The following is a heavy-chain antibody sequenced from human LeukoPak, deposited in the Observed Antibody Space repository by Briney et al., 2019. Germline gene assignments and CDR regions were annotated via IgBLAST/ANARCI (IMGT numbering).Heavy chain of an antibody. Sequence: SGPTLVNPTETLTLTCTFSGFSFSFSAMCVSWIRQPPGKALEWLAPIDWDDDKYYNTSLKTRLTISKDTSKNQVVLTMTNMDAADTATYYCGRLSLEVRAIDYWGQGTLVTVSS. CDR2: IDWDDDK. CDR1: GFSFSFSAMC. J-gene: IGHJ4*02. CDR3: GRLSLEVRAIDY. D-gene: IGHD1-1*01. V-gene: IGHV2-70*01.